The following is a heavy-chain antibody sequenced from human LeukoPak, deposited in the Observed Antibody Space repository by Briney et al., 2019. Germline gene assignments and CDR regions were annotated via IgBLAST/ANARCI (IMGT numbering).Heavy chain of an antibody. D-gene: IGHD3-10*01. Sequence: PSETLSLTCTVSGGSISSYYWSWIRQPPGKGLEWIGYIYYSGSTNYNPSLKSRVTISVDTSKNQFSLKPSSVTAADTAVYYCARSIRGVNFDYWGQGTLVTVSS. CDR2: IYYSGST. CDR3: ARSIRGVNFDY. J-gene: IGHJ4*02. V-gene: IGHV4-59*08. CDR1: GGSISSYY.